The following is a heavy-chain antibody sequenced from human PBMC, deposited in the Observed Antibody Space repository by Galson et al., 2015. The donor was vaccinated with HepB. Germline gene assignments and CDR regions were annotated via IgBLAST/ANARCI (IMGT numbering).Heavy chain of an antibody. CDR3: ARAVSDGEGVYYFDY. V-gene: IGHV1-18*04. Sequence: SVKVSCKASGYTFTSYGISWVRQAPGQGLEWMGRISAYNGNTNYAQKLQGRVTMTTDTSTSTAYMELRSLRSDDTAVYYCARAVSDGEGVYYFDYWGQGTLVTVSS. J-gene: IGHJ4*02. CDR2: ISAYNGNT. D-gene: IGHD4-17*01. CDR1: GYTFTSYG.